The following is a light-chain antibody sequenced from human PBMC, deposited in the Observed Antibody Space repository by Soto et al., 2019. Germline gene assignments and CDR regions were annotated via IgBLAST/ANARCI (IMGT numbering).Light chain of an antibody. CDR1: QSVSSY. Sequence: EIVLTQSPATLSLSPGERASLSCRAGQSVSSYLAWYQQKPGQAPRLLIYDASNRATGIPARFSGSGSGTDFTLTISSLEPEDFAVYYCQQRSNWPITFGQGTRLET. CDR3: QQRSNWPIT. V-gene: IGKV3-11*01. J-gene: IGKJ5*01. CDR2: DAS.